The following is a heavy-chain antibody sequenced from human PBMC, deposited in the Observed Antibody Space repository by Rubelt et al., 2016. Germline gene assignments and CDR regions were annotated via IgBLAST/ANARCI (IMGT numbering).Heavy chain of an antibody. CDR2: ISTSSSYM. Sequence: VQLVESGGGVVQPGRSLRLSCAASQFTFSSYGMHWVRQAPGRGLEWVSSISTSSSYMFYSDSVKGRFTISRDNATNSLYLQMNDVRAEDTAVYYCARRHSDYHSYYFDYWGQGTQVSVSS. CDR1: QFTFSSYG. D-gene: IGHD5-12*01. V-gene: IGHV3-21*01. J-gene: IGHJ4*02. CDR3: ARRHSDYHSYYFDY.